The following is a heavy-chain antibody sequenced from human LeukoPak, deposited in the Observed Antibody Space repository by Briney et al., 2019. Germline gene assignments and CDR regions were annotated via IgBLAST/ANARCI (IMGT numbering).Heavy chain of an antibody. CDR3: TPESWDY. Sequence: GRSLRLSCTASGFNFGEYAMSWVRQPQGKGLEWIGFIRSNDYGGTTDYAASVKGRFIISRDDSKRVAYLQMNSLKAEDTGVYYCTPESWDYWGQGTLVTVCS. J-gene: IGHJ4*02. V-gene: IGHV3-49*04. CDR1: GFNFGEYA. D-gene: IGHD3-10*01. CDR2: IRSNDYGGTT.